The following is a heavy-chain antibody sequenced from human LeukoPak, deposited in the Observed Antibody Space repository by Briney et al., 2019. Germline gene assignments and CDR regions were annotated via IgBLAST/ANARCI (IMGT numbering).Heavy chain of an antibody. D-gene: IGHD3-9*01. CDR1: GFTFSSYA. CDR2: ISGSGGST. V-gene: IGHV3-23*01. J-gene: IGHJ5*02. Sequence: GGSLRLSCAASGFTFSSYAMSWVRQAPGKGLEWVSAISGSGGSTYYADSVKGRFTISRDNSKNTLYLQMNSLRAEDTAVYYCAKQSLSGSRANWFDPWGQGTLVTVSS. CDR3: AKQSLSGSRANWFDP.